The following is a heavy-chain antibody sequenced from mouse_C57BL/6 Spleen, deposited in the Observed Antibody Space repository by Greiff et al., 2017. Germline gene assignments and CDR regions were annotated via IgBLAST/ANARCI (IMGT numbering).Heavy chain of an antibody. D-gene: IGHD2-4*01. Sequence: EVQLQQSGPELVKPGASVKMSCKASGYTFTDYNMHWVKQSHGKSLEWIGYINPNNGGTSYNQKFKGKATLTVNKSSSTAYMELRSLTSEDSAVYYCARSKDYAYYFDYWGQGTTLTVSS. J-gene: IGHJ2*01. CDR3: ARSKDYAYYFDY. CDR2: INPNNGGT. CDR1: GYTFTDYN. V-gene: IGHV1-22*01.